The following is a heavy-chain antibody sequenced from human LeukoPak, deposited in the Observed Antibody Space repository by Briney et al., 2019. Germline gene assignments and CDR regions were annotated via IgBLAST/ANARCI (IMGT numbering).Heavy chain of an antibody. Sequence: SETLSLTCTVSGGSISSYYWSWIRQPPGKGLEWIGYIYYSGSTNYNPSLKSRVTISVDTSKNQFSLKLSSVTAADTAVYYYASPLELPSLYAFDIWGQGTMVTVSS. CDR1: GGSISSYY. V-gene: IGHV4-59*08. D-gene: IGHD1-7*01. CDR3: ASPLELPSLYAFDI. J-gene: IGHJ3*02. CDR2: IYYSGST.